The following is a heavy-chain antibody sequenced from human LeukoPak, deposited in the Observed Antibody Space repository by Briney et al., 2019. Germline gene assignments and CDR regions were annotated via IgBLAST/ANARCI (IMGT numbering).Heavy chain of an antibody. J-gene: IGHJ6*02. CDR1: GGSISSYY. V-gene: IGHV4-59*01. D-gene: IGHD2-2*01. Sequence: SETLSLTCTVSGGSISSYYWSWIRQPPGKGLEWIGYIYYSGSTNYNPSLKSRVTISVDTSKNQFSLKLSSVTAADTAVYYCARGGPSAGGMDVWGQGTTVTVSS. CDR2: IYYSGST. CDR3: ARGGPSAGGMDV.